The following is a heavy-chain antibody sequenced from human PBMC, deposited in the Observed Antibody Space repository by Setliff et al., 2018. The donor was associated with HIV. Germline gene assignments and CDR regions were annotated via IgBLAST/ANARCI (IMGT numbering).Heavy chain of an antibody. V-gene: IGHV3-74*01. D-gene: IGHD3-3*01. J-gene: IGHJ4*02. CDR1: GFIFDDYA. Sequence: GGSLRLSCAASGFIFDDYAMHWVRQVPGKGLVWVSRINIDGSTTNYADSVKGRFTISRDNANNTLYLQMNSLRAEDTAVYYCARVTTIFGVIIPFDYWGQGTLVTVSS. CDR2: INIDGSTT. CDR3: ARVTTIFGVIIPFDY.